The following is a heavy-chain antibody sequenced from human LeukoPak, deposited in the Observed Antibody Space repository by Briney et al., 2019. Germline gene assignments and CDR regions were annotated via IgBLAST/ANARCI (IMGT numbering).Heavy chain of an antibody. CDR1: GYTFTGYY. Sequence: ASMKVSCKASGYTFTGYYMHWVRQAPGQGLEWVGWINPNNGGTSYAQKFQGRVTMTRDTSITTAYMELPTLTSDDTAVYYCARGSSSPVPNFDYWGQGTLVTVSS. CDR3: ARGSSSPVPNFDY. V-gene: IGHV1-2*02. J-gene: IGHJ4*02. CDR2: INPNNGGT. D-gene: IGHD6-13*01.